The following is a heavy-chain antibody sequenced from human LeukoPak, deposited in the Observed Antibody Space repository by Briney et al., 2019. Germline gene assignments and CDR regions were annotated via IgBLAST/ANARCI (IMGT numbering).Heavy chain of an antibody. CDR1: GFTFSSYW. CDR2: IYTDGSST. CDR3: ARDGEHGSGWLDHYYFDS. V-gene: IGHV3-74*01. Sequence: GGSLRLSCAASGFTFSSYWMHWVRQAPGKGLVWVSRIYTDGSSTSYADSVKGRFTISRDNAKNTLYLQMNSLRDEDTAIYYCARDGEHGSGWLDHYYFDSWGQEALVTVSS. J-gene: IGHJ4*02. D-gene: IGHD6-19*01.